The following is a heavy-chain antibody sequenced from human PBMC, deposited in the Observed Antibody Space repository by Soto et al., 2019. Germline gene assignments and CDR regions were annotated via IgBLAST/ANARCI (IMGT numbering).Heavy chain of an antibody. D-gene: IGHD2-2*01. CDR2: ISSDGSST. CDR3: AIVPSCSSSSCYSYFAS. CDR1: GFTLSNYW. Sequence: EVQLVESGGGLVQPGGSLRLACAASGFTLSNYWMHWARQAPGKGLVWVSRISSDGSSTNYADSVKGRFTISRDNAKNTLHLQMNRLRAEHTTVYYCAIVPSCSSSSCYSYFASWGQGTLVTVSS. V-gene: IGHV3-74*01. J-gene: IGHJ4*02.